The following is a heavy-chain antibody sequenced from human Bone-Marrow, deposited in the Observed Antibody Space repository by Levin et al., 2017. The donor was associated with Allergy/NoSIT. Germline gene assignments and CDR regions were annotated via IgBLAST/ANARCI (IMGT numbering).Heavy chain of an antibody. CDR2: IYYRGTT. D-gene: IGHD6-25*01. CDR1: GGSVSSDQYY. Sequence: SQTLSLTCTVSGGSVSSDQYYWSWIRQPPGKGLEWIGYIYYRGTTTYSPSLKSRVTISVDTSKNQFSLKLPSVTAADTAIYYCARWESSDFQFYFDYWGQGTLVTVSS. V-gene: IGHV4-61*01. CDR3: ARWESSDFQFYFDY. J-gene: IGHJ4*02.